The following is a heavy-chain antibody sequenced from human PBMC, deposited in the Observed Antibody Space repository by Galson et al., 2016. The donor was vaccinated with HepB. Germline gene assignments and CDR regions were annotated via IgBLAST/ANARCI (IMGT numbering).Heavy chain of an antibody. CDR1: GFNISTYW. D-gene: IGHD2-15*01. J-gene: IGHJ4*02. CDR2: INVDGSTT. Sequence: SLRLSCAASGFNISTYWMHWVRQAPGKGLVWLSRINVDGSTTNYADSVKGRITISRDNARNTLYLQMNSLRTEDTAVYYCAIPYCSGDDCYYGNFDHWGQGTLVTVSS. CDR3: AIPYCSGDDCYYGNFDH. V-gene: IGHV3-74*01.